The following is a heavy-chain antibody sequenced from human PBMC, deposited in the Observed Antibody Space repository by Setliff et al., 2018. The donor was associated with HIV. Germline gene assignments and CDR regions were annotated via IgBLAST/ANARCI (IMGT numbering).Heavy chain of an antibody. Sequence: PSETLSLTCTVSGGSMSRFYWTWIRQPPGKGLEWIGFVYSTGSINYSPSFRGRLTISLDTSENQFSLHLTSVTAADTAVYYCARAEGDAYNSLPYFDSWGPEALVTVSS. D-gene: IGHD1-1*01. CDR2: VYSTGSI. J-gene: IGHJ4*02. CDR3: ARAEGDAYNSLPYFDS. CDR1: GGSMSRFY. V-gene: IGHV4-59*01.